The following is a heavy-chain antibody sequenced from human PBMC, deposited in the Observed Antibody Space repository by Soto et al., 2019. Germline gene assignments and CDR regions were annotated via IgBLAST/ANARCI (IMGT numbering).Heavy chain of an antibody. V-gene: IGHV1-69*06. J-gene: IGHJ6*02. D-gene: IGHD2-21*01. CDR3: ARDLPMLFRLRRDNYGMDV. Sequence: VASVKVSCKASGGTFSSYAISGVRQAPGRGLEWMGGIIPIFGTANYAQKFQGRVTITADKSTSTAYMELRSLRSEDTAVYYCARDLPMLFRLRRDNYGMDVCGQGTTVTVSS. CDR2: IIPIFGTA. CDR1: GGTFSSYA.